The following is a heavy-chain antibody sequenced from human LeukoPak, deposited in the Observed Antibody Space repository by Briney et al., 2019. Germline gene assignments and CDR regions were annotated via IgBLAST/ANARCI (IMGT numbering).Heavy chain of an antibody. CDR2: INPSGGST. CDR3: ARGTYRPQYYYYMDV. Sequence: ASVKVSCKASGYTFTSYYMHWVRQAPGQGLEWMGIINPSGGSTSYAQKFQGRVTMTRDTSTSTVYMELSSLRSEDTAVYYCARGTYRPQYYYYMDVWGKGTTVTIYS. V-gene: IGHV1-46*01. CDR1: GYTFTSYY. J-gene: IGHJ6*03. D-gene: IGHD1-14*01.